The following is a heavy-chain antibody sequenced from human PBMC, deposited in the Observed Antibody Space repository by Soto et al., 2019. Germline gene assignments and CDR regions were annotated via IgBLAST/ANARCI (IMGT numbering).Heavy chain of an antibody. Sequence: PGESLKISCKGSGYSFTSYWIGWVRQKPGKGLEWMGRIDPSDSYTNYKPSFQGHVAISADRSINTAYLRWSSLKASDTAMYYCARLRSIATRAFDVWGQGTMVTVSS. V-gene: IGHV5-10-1*01. J-gene: IGHJ3*01. CDR3: ARLRSIATRAFDV. CDR1: GYSFTSYW. CDR2: IDPSDSYT. D-gene: IGHD1-26*01.